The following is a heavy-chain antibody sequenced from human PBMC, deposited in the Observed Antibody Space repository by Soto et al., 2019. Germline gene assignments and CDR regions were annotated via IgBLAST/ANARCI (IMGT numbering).Heavy chain of an antibody. CDR3: ARAATVTTVDYYYYGMDV. CDR1: GYTFTSYY. D-gene: IGHD4-4*01. Sequence: QVQLVQSGAEVKKPGASVKVSCKASGYTFTSYYMHWVRQAPGQGLEWMGIINPSGGNTSYAQKFQGRVTMTRDTSTSTVYMELSSLRSEDTAVYYCARAATVTTVDYYYYGMDVWGQGTTVTVSS. V-gene: IGHV1-46*01. J-gene: IGHJ6*02. CDR2: INPSGGNT.